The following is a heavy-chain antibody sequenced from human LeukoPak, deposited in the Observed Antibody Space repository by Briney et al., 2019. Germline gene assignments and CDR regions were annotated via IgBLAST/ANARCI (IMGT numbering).Heavy chain of an antibody. Sequence: ASVKVSCKASGYNFIGYYIHWVRQAPGQGLEWMGWINPNSGKTHYAQKFQGRVTMTRDTSISTAYMELSRLRSDDTAVYYCARVLGGCTNGVCYTGWFDPWGQGTLVTVSS. CDR1: GYNFIGYY. J-gene: IGHJ5*02. CDR2: INPNSGKT. V-gene: IGHV1-2*02. CDR3: ARVLGGCTNGVCYTGWFDP. D-gene: IGHD2-8*01.